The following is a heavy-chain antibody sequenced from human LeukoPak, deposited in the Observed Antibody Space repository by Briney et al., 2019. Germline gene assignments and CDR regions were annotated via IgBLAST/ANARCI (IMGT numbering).Heavy chain of an antibody. CDR3: ARGVPRDCSGGSCYSGYDY. CDR2: INHSGST. J-gene: IGHJ4*02. CDR1: GGSFSGYY. V-gene: IGHV4-34*01. D-gene: IGHD2-15*01. Sequence: SETLSLTCAVYGGSFSGYYWSWIRQPPGRGLEWIGEINHSGSTNYNPPLKSRVAISVDTSKNQFSLKLSSVTAADTAVYYCARGVPRDCSGGSCYSGYDYWGQGTLVTVSS.